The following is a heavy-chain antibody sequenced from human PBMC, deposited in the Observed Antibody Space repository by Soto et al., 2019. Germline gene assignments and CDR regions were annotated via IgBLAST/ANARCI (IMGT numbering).Heavy chain of an antibody. D-gene: IGHD5-18*01. CDR2: IYYSGST. Sequence: ETLSLTCTVSGGSISSSSYYWGWIRQPPGKGLEWIGSIYYSGSTYYNPSLKSRVTISVDTSKNQFSLKLSSVTAADTAVYYCACIFSGGYGYGFYYYGMDVSGQGTTVTVSS. J-gene: IGHJ6*02. CDR3: ACIFSGGYGYGFYYYGMDV. V-gene: IGHV4-39*01. CDR1: GGSISSSSYY.